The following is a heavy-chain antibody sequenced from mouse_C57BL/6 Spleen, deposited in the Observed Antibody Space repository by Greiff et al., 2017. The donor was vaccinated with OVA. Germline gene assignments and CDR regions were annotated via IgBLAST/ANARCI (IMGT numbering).Heavy chain of an antibody. V-gene: IGHV1-81*01. CDR1: GYTFTSYG. J-gene: IGHJ1*03. CDR3: ARRDSSGFPGYFDV. Sequence: VKLMESGAELARPGASVKLSCKASGYTFTSYGISWVKQRTGQGLEWIGEIYPRSGNTYYNEKFKGKATLTADKSSSTAYMELRSLTSEDSAVYFCARRDSSGFPGYFDVWGTGTTVTVSS. D-gene: IGHD3-2*02. CDR2: IYPRSGNT.